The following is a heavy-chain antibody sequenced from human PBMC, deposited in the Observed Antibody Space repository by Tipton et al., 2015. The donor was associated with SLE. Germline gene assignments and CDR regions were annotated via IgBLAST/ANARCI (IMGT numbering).Heavy chain of an antibody. CDR2: FYHSGTT. CDR3: ARGNYASESYYRLYMDV. Sequence: TLSLTCTVPAYSITNGYYWGWIRQSPGKGLEWIGSFYHSGTTYYNPSLKSRLTISLVTSKNQFSLRVSSVTAADTAVYYCARGNYASESYYRLYMDVWGKGTTVTVSS. J-gene: IGHJ6*03. D-gene: IGHD3-10*01. V-gene: IGHV4-38-2*02. CDR1: AYSITNGYY.